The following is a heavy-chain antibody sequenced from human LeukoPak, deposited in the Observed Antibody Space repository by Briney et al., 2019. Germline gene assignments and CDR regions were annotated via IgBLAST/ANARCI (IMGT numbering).Heavy chain of an antibody. CDR3: ARVLRDHIVGASYYYYYGMDV. V-gene: IGHV6-1*01. D-gene: IGHD1-26*01. CDR2: TYYRSKWYN. Sequence: SQTLSLTCVISGDSVSSNSAAWNCIRQSPSRGLEWLGRTYYRSKWYNDYAVSVKSRITINPDTSKNQFSLQLNSVTPEDTAVYYCARVLRDHIVGASYYYYYGMDVWGQGTTVTVSS. CDR1: GDSVSSNSAA. J-gene: IGHJ6*02.